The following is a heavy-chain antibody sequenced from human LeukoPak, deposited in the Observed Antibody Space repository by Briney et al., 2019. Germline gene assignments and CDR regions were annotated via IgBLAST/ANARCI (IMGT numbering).Heavy chain of an antibody. D-gene: IGHD3-9*01. CDR3: ARVSGYFDWFSPNWFDP. CDR1: GFTFSDYY. Sequence: GGSLRLSCAASGFTFSDYYMSWIRQAPGKGLEWVSYISSSGSTIYYADSVKGRFTIPRDNAKNSLYLQMNSLRAEDTAVYYCARVSGYFDWFSPNWFDPWGQGTLVTVSS. J-gene: IGHJ5*02. V-gene: IGHV3-11*04. CDR2: ISSSGSTI.